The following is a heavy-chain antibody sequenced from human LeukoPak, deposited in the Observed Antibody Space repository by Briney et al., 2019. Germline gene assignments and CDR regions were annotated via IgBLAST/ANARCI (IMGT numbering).Heavy chain of an antibody. V-gene: IGHV1-2*02. Sequence: ASVKVSCKASGYTFTGYYMHWVRQAPGQGVEWMGWINPNSGGTNYAQKVQGRVTMTRDTAISTVYMETGRLRSDDTAVYYCARWGLEWYYMDVWGKGTTVTVSS. CDR1: GYTFTGYY. CDR3: ARWGLEWYYMDV. CDR2: INPNSGGT. J-gene: IGHJ6*03. D-gene: IGHD3-3*01.